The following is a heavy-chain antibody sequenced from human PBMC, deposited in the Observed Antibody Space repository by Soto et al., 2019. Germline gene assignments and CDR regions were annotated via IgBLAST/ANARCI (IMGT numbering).Heavy chain of an antibody. CDR1: GFTFSNAW. V-gene: IGHV3-15*01. CDR3: TTAGSGSYRYYYYYGMDV. Sequence: GGSLRLSCAASGFTFSNAWMSWVRHAPGKGLEWVGRIKSKTDGGTTDYAAPVKGRFTISRDDSKNTLYLQMNSLKTEDTAVYYCTTAGSGSYRYYYYYGMDVWGQGTTVTVSS. J-gene: IGHJ6*02. D-gene: IGHD1-26*01. CDR2: IKSKTDGGTT.